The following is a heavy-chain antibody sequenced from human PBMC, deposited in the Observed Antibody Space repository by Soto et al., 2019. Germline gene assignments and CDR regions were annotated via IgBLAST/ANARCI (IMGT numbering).Heavy chain of an antibody. CDR2: ISGSGGST. CDR3: AKDFVTGSDFWSGYLNGMDV. CDR1: GFTFSSYA. D-gene: IGHD3-3*01. Sequence: PGGSLRLSCAASGFTFSSYAMSWVRQAPGKGLEWVSAISGSGGSTYYADSVKGRFTISRDNSKNTLYLQMNSLRAEDTAVYYCAKDFVTGSDFWSGYLNGMDVWGQGTTVTVSS. V-gene: IGHV3-23*01. J-gene: IGHJ6*02.